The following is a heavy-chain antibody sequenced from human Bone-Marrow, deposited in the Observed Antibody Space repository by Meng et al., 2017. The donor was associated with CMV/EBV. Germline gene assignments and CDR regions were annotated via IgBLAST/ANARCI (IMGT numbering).Heavy chain of an antibody. V-gene: IGHV3-11*01. CDR1: GFIFSDYY. J-gene: IGHJ4*02. D-gene: IGHD5-12*01. CDR3: ARFNRRGYSGYDAIDY. Sequence: GGSLRLSCAASGFIFSDYYMSWIRQAPGKGPEWVSHISSSGTTKDYADSVKGRFTISRDNAKNSLYLQMTSLRAEDTAVYFCARFNRRGYSGYDAIDYWGQGTLVTVS. CDR2: ISSSGTTK.